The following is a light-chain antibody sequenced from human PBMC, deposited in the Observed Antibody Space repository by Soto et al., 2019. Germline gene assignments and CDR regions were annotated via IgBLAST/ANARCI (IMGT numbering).Light chain of an antibody. CDR1: QNINNY. CDR3: QQYENLPT. J-gene: IGKJ5*01. Sequence: DIQMTHYQSSLSAPLLDRISIXSQASQNINNYLNWYQQKPGRAPKLLIYDASNLEAGVPSRFRGSGSGTDFTFTISRLQPEDIATYYCQQYENLPTFGQGTRLEI. V-gene: IGKV1-33*01. CDR2: DAS.